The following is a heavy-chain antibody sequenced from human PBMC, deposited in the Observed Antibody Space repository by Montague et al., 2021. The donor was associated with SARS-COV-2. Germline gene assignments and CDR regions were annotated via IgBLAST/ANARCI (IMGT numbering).Heavy chain of an antibody. D-gene: IGHD1-26*01. CDR2: IDWDGDK. CDR3: ARNSPYSGSYKGFDY. J-gene: IGHJ4*02. Sequence: PALVKPTQTVTLTCTFSGFSLKTPGMCVSWIRQPPGKALEWLARIDWDGDKDFSTSLKTRLTVSRDTSKNQVVLTMTNMDPGDTATYYCARNSPYSGSYKGFDYWGQGVLVTVSS. CDR1: GFSLKTPGMC. V-gene: IGHV2-70*11.